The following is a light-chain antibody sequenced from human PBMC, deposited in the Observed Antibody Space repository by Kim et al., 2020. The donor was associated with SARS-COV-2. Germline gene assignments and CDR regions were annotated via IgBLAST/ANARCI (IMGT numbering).Light chain of an antibody. CDR3: QQTDSFPWT. J-gene: IGKJ1*01. CDR1: QGISDW. CDR2: EAS. Sequence: DIQMTQSPSSVSASVGDRLTITCRASQGISDWLAWYQQKPGKAPNLLIYEASSLQSGVPSRFSGSGYGTDFTLTISSLQPEDSATYYCQQTDSFPWTFGQGTKVDIK. V-gene: IGKV1-12*01.